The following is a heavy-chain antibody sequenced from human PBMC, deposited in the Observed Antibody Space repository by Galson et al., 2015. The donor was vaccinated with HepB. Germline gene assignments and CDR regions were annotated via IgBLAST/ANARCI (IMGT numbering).Heavy chain of an antibody. J-gene: IGHJ4*02. Sequence: SVKVSCKASGGTFSSYTISWVRQAPGQGLEWMGRIIPILGIASYAQKFQGRVTITADKSTSTAYMELSSLRSEDTAVYYCQVVVAATHRYYWGQGTLVTVSS. CDR3: QVVVAATHRYY. D-gene: IGHD2-15*01. CDR2: IIPILGIA. CDR1: GGTFSSYT. V-gene: IGHV1-69*02.